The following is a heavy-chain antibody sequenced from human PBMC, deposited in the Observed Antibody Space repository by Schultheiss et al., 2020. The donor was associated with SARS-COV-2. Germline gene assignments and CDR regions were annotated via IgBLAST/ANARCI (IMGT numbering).Heavy chain of an antibody. J-gene: IGHJ6*02. V-gene: IGHV3-7*01. Sequence: GGSLRLSCAASGFTFSTYWMSWVRQAPGKGLEWVANIRQDGSEKYYVDSMEGRFTISRDNAKNSLFLQMNSLRVEDTAVYYCVRGTNFYDSSGYYGIHYYGMDVWGHGTTVTVSS. D-gene: IGHD3-22*01. CDR1: GFTFSTYW. CDR2: IRQDGSEK. CDR3: VRGTNFYDSSGYYGIHYYGMDV.